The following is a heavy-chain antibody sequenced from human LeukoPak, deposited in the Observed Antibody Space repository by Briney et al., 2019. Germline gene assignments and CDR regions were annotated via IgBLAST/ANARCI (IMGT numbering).Heavy chain of an antibody. V-gene: IGHV1-46*01. Sequence: ASVTVSRTASGYTFTSYYMHWVRQAPGQGLEWMGIINPSGGSTSYAQKFQGRVTMTRDTSTSTVYMELSSLRSEDTAVYYCARDGYSSTSLEYYFDYWGQGTLVTVSS. J-gene: IGHJ4*02. D-gene: IGHD2-2*01. CDR3: ARDGYSSTSLEYYFDY. CDR2: INPSGGST. CDR1: GYTFTSYY.